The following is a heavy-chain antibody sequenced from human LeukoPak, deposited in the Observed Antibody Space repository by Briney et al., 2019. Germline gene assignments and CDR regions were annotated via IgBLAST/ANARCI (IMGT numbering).Heavy chain of an antibody. CDR2: INHSGST. V-gene: IGHV4-34*01. CDR1: GGSFSGYY. Sequence: SETLSLTCAVYGGSFSGYYWSWIRQPPGKGLEWIGEINHSGSTNYNPSLKSRVTISVDTSKNQFSLQLNSVTPEDTAVYYCARSYGMDVWGQGTTVTVS. J-gene: IGHJ6*02. CDR3: ARSYGMDV.